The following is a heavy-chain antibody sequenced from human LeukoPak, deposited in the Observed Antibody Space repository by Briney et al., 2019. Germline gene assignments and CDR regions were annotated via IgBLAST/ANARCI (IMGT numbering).Heavy chain of an antibody. CDR1: GFTFDDYA. CDR3: AKDTTPDGTGY. Sequence: PGGSLRLSCAASGFTFDDYAMHWVRQAPGKGLEWVSGISWNSGSIGYADSVKGRFTISRDNAKNSLYLQMSSLRAEDTALYYCAKDTTPDGTGYWGQGTLVTASS. CDR2: ISWNSGSI. J-gene: IGHJ4*02. D-gene: IGHD3-10*01. V-gene: IGHV3-9*01.